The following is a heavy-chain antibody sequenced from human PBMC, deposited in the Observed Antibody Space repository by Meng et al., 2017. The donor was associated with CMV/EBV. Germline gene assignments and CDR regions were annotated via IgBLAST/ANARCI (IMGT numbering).Heavy chain of an antibody. Sequence: LSLTCAASGFTVSSNYMSWVRQAPGKGLEWVSVIYSGGTTYYADSVKGRFTISRDNPKNMLYLQMNSLRAEDTAVYYCARNTYSNTWSEAFDIWGQGTMVTVSS. CDR2: IYSGGTT. CDR3: ARNTYSNTWSEAFDI. J-gene: IGHJ3*02. D-gene: IGHD6-13*01. V-gene: IGHV3-66*02. CDR1: GFTVSSNY.